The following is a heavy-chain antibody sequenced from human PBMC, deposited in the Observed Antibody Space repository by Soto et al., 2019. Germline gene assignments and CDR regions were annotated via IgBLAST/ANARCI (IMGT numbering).Heavy chain of an antibody. CDR1: GGTFSCYS. CDR2: IIPILGKT. J-gene: IGHJ6*02. V-gene: IGHV1-69*04. Sequence: SVKVSSKASGGTFSCYSICWLRQAPGQGLEWMGRIIPILGKTNYAQKFQGRVTITTDKSASTAYMELSSLRSEDTAVYYCARAHLAAYYYYGMDVWGQGTTVTVSS. CDR3: ARAHLAAYYYYGMDV.